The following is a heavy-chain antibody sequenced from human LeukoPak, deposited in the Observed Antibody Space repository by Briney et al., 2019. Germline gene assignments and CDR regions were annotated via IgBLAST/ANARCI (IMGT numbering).Heavy chain of an antibody. CDR2: IYTSGST. D-gene: IGHD6-13*01. CDR3: GRDEQQLVGDWFDP. Sequence: SETLSLTCTDPGGSISSYYWSWIRQPPGKGLEWIGRIYTSGSTNYNPSLKSRVTMSVDTSKNQFSLKLSSVTAADTAVYYCGRDEQQLVGDWFDPWGQGTLVTVSS. J-gene: IGHJ5*02. CDR1: GGSISSYY. V-gene: IGHV4-4*07.